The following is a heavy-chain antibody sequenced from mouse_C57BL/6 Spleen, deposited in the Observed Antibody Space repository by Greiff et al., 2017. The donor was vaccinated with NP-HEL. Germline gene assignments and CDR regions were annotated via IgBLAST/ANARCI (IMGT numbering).Heavy chain of an antibody. CDR2: IDPETGGT. CDR1: GYTFTDYE. Sequence: VKVVESGAELVRPGASVTLSCKASGYTFTDYEMHWVKQTPVHGLEWIGAIDPETGGTAYNQKFKGKAILTADKSSSTAYMELRSLTSEDSAVYYCTRSPYYFDYWGQGTTLTVSS. J-gene: IGHJ2*01. V-gene: IGHV1-15*01. CDR3: TRSPYYFDY.